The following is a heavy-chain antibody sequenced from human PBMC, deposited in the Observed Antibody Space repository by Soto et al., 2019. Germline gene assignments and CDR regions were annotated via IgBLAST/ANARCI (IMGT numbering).Heavy chain of an antibody. Sequence: QVQLVQSGAEVKKTGASVTVSCRASGDTFTGYYMHWVRQAPGQGLEWMGWINPNSGVTKYAQKFQGWVTMTRDTSIRTVYMQLSRLSSDDTAVYYCVRESGGATATLDYYYFYMDVWGTGTTVTVSS. D-gene: IGHD5-12*01. J-gene: IGHJ6*03. V-gene: IGHV1-2*04. CDR1: GDTFTGYY. CDR2: INPNSGVT. CDR3: VRESGGATATLDYYYFYMDV.